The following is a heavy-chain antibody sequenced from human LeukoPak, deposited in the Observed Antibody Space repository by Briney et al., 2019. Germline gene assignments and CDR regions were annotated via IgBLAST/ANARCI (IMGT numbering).Heavy chain of an antibody. D-gene: IGHD2-15*01. CDR1: GFTFSSYT. CDR3: ARSCSGGTCNFPKFEP. V-gene: IGHV3-21*01. J-gene: IGHJ5*02. Sequence: GGSLRFSCAASGFTFSSYTMQWVRQAPGKGLEWVSSISSSSIYIYYADSVKGRFTISRDNAKNSLYLQMNSLRAEDTAVYYCARSCSGGTCNFPKFEPWGQGTLVTVSS. CDR2: ISSSSIYI.